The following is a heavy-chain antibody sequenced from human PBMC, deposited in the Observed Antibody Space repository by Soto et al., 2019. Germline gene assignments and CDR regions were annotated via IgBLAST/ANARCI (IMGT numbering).Heavy chain of an antibody. D-gene: IGHD2-21*02. J-gene: IGHJ5*02. Sequence: EVQLVESGGGLVKPGRSLRLSCTASGFTFGDYAMSWFRQAPGKGLEWVGFIRSKAYGGTTEYAASVKGRITITRDDSKSIAYLQMHGLKTEDTAVYYYTRIFGGGNSGSGPAWGQGTLVTVSS. V-gene: IGHV3-49*05. CDR1: GFTFGDYA. CDR3: TRIFGGGNSGSGPA. CDR2: IRSKAYGGTT.